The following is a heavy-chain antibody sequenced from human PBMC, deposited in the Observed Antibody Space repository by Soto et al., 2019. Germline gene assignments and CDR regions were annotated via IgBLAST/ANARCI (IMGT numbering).Heavy chain of an antibody. J-gene: IGHJ4*02. CDR3: ASTPYYYDSSVYYY. D-gene: IGHD3-22*01. V-gene: IGHV3-23*01. CDR1: GFTFSSYA. Sequence: WGSLRLSCAASGFTFSSYAMSWVRQATGKGLEWVSAISGSGGSTYYADSVKGRFTISRDNSKNTLYLQMNSLRAEDTAVCYCASTPYYYDSSVYYYWGQGTLVTVSS. CDR2: ISGSGGST.